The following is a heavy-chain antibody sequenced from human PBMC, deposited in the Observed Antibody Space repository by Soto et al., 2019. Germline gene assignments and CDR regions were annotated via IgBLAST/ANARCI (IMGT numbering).Heavy chain of an antibody. J-gene: IGHJ6*02. CDR2: IWYDGSNK. CDR3: ARDQYDIVVVPAAIYYYGMDV. V-gene: IGHV3-33*01. Sequence: GGSLRLSCAASGFTFSSYGMHWVRQAPGKGLEWVAVIWYDGSNKYYADSVKGRFTISRDNSKNTLYLQMNSLRAEDTAVYYCARDQYDIVVVPAAIYYYGMDVWGQGTTVTVSS. D-gene: IGHD2-2*01. CDR1: GFTFSSYG.